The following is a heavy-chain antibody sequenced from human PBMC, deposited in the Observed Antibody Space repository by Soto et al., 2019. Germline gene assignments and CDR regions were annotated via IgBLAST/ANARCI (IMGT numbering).Heavy chain of an antibody. CDR1: GFTFSSYG. CDR2: IWYDGSNK. Sequence: VGSLRLSCAASGFTFSSYGMHWVRQAPGKGLEWVSVIWYDGSNKDYADSVKGRFTISRDNSKNTLYLQMNSLRAEDTAVYYCARVQTGKGSLDYWGQGTLVTVSS. V-gene: IGHV3-33*01. CDR3: ARVQTGKGSLDY. J-gene: IGHJ4*02. D-gene: IGHD1-1*01.